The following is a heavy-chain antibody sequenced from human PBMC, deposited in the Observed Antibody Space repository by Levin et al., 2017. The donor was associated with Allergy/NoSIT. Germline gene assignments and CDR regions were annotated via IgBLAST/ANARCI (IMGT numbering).Heavy chain of an antibody. CDR3: ARGVSEWLLPDYYFDY. CDR1: GFTFSDYY. D-gene: IGHD3-22*01. J-gene: IGHJ4*02. CDR2: ISSSGSTI. V-gene: IGHV3-11*01. Sequence: GESLKISCAASGFTFSDYYMSWIRQAPGKGLEWVSYISSSGSTIYYADSVKGRFTISRDNAKNSLYLQMNSLRAEDTAVYYCARGVSEWLLPDYYFDYWGQGTLVTVSS.